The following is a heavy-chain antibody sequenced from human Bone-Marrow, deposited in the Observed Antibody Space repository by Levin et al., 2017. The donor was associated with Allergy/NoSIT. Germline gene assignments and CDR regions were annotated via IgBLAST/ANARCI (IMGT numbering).Heavy chain of an antibody. CDR1: GFTVSNNY. J-gene: IGHJ4*02. D-gene: IGHD2-8*01. CDR2: IYSGGSM. Sequence: GESLKISCAVSGFTVSNNYMSWVRQAPGMGLEWVSLIYSGGSMYYADSVRGRFTISRDSSKNTLDLQMNNLRPEDTAVYYCVGGPNGARYWGQGTLVTVSS. V-gene: IGHV3-53*01. CDR3: VGGPNGARY.